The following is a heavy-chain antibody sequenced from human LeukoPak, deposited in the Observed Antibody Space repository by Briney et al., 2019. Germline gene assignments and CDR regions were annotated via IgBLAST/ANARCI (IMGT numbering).Heavy chain of an antibody. Sequence: SDTLSLTCSVSGGSITTYYFNWIRQSPGKGLEWIGYMYHSGTSDYNPSPQSRVTISVDTSNNKVSLNLSSVTTADTAVYYCATTRGYSTNDAFDIWGQGTQVTVSS. D-gene: IGHD5-18*01. CDR3: ATTRGYSTNDAFDI. J-gene: IGHJ3*02. CDR1: GGSITTYY. V-gene: IGHV4-59*07. CDR2: MYHSGTS.